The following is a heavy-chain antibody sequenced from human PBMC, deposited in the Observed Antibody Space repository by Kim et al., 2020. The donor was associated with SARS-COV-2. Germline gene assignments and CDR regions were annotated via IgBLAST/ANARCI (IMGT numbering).Heavy chain of an antibody. J-gene: IGHJ3*02. CDR2: IYYSGST. D-gene: IGHD6-13*01. V-gene: IGHV4-31*03. Sequence: SETLSLTCTVSGGSISSGGYYWSWIRQHPGKGLEWIGYIYYSGSTYYNPSLKSRVTISVDTSKNQFSLKLSSVTAADTAVYYCARSLGIAAAGPDAFDIWGQGTMVTVSS. CDR3: ARSLGIAAAGPDAFDI. CDR1: GGSISSGGYY.